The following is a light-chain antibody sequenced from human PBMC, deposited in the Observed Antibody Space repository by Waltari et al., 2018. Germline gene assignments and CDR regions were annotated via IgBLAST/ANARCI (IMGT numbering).Light chain of an antibody. CDR2: KDS. CDR3: QSTDSSGTSVV. Sequence: SYELTQPPSVSVSPGQTARITCSGDALPNQYAYWYQQKPGQAPVVVIYKDSERPSGIPERFSGATSGTTVTLAISGGQAEDDADYYFQSTDSSGTSVVFGGGTKLTVL. CDR1: ALPNQY. J-gene: IGLJ2*01. V-gene: IGLV3-25*03.